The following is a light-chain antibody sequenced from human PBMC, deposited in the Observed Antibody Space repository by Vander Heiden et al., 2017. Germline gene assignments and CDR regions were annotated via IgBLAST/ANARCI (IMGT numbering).Light chain of an antibody. J-gene: IGKJ3*01. V-gene: IGKV1-33*01. CDR3: QQYDNRHH. CDR2: DAS. Sequence: DTQMTQSPYSLSASVGDRVTITCQASQDISNYLHWYQQKPGKAPKLLIYDASKLETGVPSRFSGSGSGTDFTFTISSLLPEDIGTYYCQQYDNRHHFGHGTKVDI. CDR1: QDISNY.